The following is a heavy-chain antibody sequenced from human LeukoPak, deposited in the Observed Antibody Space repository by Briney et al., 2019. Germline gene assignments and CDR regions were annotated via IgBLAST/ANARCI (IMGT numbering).Heavy chain of an antibody. D-gene: IGHD3-10*01. CDR3: ARLISGSGSSPYNWFDP. Sequence: SETLSLTCTVSGGSISSYYWSWIRQPPGKGLEWIGYIYYSGSTNYNPSLKSRVTISVDTSKNQFSLKLSSVTAADTAVYYCARLISGSGSSPYNWFDPWGQGTLATVSS. CDR1: GGSISSYY. V-gene: IGHV4-59*08. CDR2: IYYSGST. J-gene: IGHJ5*02.